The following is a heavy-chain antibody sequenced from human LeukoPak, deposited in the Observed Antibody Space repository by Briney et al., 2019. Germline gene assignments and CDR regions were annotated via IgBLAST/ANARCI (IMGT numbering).Heavy chain of an antibody. Sequence: PGGSLRLSCAASGFTFGSYAMTWVRQASGKRLEWAPAISGSGGTTYYADSVKGRFTISRDNSKNTLFLQMSSLRAEDTGIYYCVKKISSGWSVDAFDIWGHGTMVTVSS. CDR2: ISGSGGTT. V-gene: IGHV3-23*01. CDR1: GFTFGSYA. CDR3: VKKISSGWSVDAFDI. D-gene: IGHD6-19*01. J-gene: IGHJ3*02.